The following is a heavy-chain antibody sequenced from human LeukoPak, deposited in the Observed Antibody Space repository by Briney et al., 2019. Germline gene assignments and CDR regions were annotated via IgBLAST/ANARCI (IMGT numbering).Heavy chain of an antibody. CDR3: ARGGTGGYGGNEGLDY. CDR2: IYHSGST. D-gene: IGHD4-23*01. J-gene: IGHJ4*02. CDR1: GGSISSGGYY. Sequence: PSQTLSLTCTVSGGSISSGGYYWSWIRQPPGKGPEWIGYIYHSGSTYYNPSPKSRVTISVDRSKNQFSLKLSSVTAADTAVYYCARGGTGGYGGNEGLDYWGQGTLVTVSS. V-gene: IGHV4-30-2*01.